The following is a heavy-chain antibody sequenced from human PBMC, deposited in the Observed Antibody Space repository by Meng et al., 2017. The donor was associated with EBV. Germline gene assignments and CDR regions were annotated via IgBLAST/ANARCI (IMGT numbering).Heavy chain of an antibody. CDR3: ARVGIAVAGTGDY. V-gene: IGHV1-2*06. J-gene: IGHJ4*02. Sequence: VQMVQSGAEVKKPGASVKVSCKASGYTFTGYYMHWVRQAPGQGLEWMGRINPNSGGTNYAQKFQGRVTMTRDTSISTAYMELSRLRSDDTAVYYCARVGIAVAGTGDYWGQGTLVTVSS. D-gene: IGHD6-19*01. CDR1: GYTFTGYY. CDR2: INPNSGGT.